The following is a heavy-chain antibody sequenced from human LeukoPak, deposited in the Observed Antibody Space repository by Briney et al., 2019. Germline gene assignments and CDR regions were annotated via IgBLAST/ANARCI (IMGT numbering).Heavy chain of an antibody. CDR3: ARAMGGEGFFDY. V-gene: IGHV3-30*04. CDR1: GFTFSSYA. CDR2: ISYDGSNK. J-gene: IGHJ4*02. D-gene: IGHD3-16*01. Sequence: PGGSLRLSCAASGFTFSSYAIHWVRQAPGEGLEWVAVISYDGSNKYYADSVKGRFTISRDNSKNTLYLQMNSLRAEDRAVYYCARAMGGEGFFDYWGQGTLVTVSS.